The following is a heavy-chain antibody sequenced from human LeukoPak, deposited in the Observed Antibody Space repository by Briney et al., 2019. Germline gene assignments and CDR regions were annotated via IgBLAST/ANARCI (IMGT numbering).Heavy chain of an antibody. V-gene: IGHV1-2*02. J-gene: IGHJ4*02. D-gene: IGHD3-10*01. Sequence: ASVKVSCKASGYTFTGYYTYWVRQAPGQGLEWMGWINPNSGGTNYAQKFQGRVTMTRDTSISTAYMELSRLRSDDTAVYYCARNHYYGSGSDFDYWGQGTLVTVSS. CDR1: GYTFTGYY. CDR3: ARNHYYGSGSDFDY. CDR2: INPNSGGT.